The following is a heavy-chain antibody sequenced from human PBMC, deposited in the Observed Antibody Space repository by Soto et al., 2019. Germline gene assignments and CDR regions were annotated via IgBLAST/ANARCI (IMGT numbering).Heavy chain of an antibody. V-gene: IGHV3-11*06. CDR3: APRGYSGYDLGSYYYGMDV. D-gene: IGHD5-12*01. J-gene: IGHJ6*02. CDR1: GFTFSDYY. Sequence: KSGGSLRLSCAASGFTFSDYYMSWIRQAPGKGLEWVSYISSSSSYTNYADSVKGRFTISRDNAKNSLYLQMNSLRAEDTAVYYCAPRGYSGYDLGSYYYGMDVWGQGTTVTVSS. CDR2: ISSSSSYT.